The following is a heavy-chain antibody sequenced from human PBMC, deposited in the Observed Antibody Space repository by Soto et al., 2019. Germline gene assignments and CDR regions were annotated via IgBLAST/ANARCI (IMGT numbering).Heavy chain of an antibody. CDR1: GFTFSSYW. CDR2: INSDGSST. V-gene: IGHV3-74*01. CDR3: SSGHCTNGVCRGYYFDY. Sequence: PGGSLRLSCAAPGFTFSSYWMHWVRQAPGKGLVWVSRINSDGSSTTYADSVKGRFTISRDNAKNTLYLQMNSLRAEDTAVYYCSSGHCTNGVCRGYYFDYWGQGTLVTVS. J-gene: IGHJ4*02. D-gene: IGHD2-8*01.